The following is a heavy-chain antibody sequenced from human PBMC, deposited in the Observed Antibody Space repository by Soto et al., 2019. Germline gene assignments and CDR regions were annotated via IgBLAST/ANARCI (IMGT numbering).Heavy chain of an antibody. CDR1: GFTFSKYA. Sequence: PGGSLRLSCAASGFTFSKYALTWVRQAPGKGLEWVSILYSGGPTYYADSVKGRFTISRDNSKNTLYLQINSLRVEDTAVYYCARVINPWALDIWGQGTMVTVSS. CDR3: ARVINPWALDI. CDR2: LYSGGPT. V-gene: IGHV3-53*01. J-gene: IGHJ3*02.